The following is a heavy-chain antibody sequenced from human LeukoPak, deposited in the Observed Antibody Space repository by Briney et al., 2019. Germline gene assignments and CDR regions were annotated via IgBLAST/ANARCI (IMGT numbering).Heavy chain of an antibody. V-gene: IGHV3-30*04. Sequence: GGSLRLSCAASGFIFSNYAMHWVRQAPGKGLEGVTVTSYDGNTKHYADSVKGRFTISRDNSKNTLWLQMNSLRPEDSAVYFCAKDSQSLNGYYTVGNFDFWGQGTLVTVSS. J-gene: IGHJ4*02. CDR3: AKDSQSLNGYYTVGNFDF. CDR2: TSYDGNTK. CDR1: GFIFSNYA. D-gene: IGHD3-9*01.